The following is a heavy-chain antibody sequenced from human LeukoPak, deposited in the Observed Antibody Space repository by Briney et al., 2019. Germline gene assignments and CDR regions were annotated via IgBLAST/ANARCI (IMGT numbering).Heavy chain of an antibody. CDR2: IIPIFGTA. Sequence: SVKVSCKASGYTFTNNYLHWVRQAPGQGLEWMGGIIPIFGTANYAQKFQGRVTITADESTSTAYMELSSLRSEDTAVYYCARTDTAIGYWGQGTLVTVSS. J-gene: IGHJ4*02. V-gene: IGHV1-69*13. CDR3: ARTDTAIGY. CDR1: GYTFTNNY.